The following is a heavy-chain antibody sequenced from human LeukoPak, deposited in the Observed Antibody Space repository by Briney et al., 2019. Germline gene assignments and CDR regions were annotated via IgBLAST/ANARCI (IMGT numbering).Heavy chain of an antibody. CDR1: GFTLNNNY. Sequence: GGSLRLSCVTSGFTLNNNYMSWVRQAPGKGLEWVSVIYAGSNTRYADSVKGRFTISRDNSKNTLYLQMNTLRAEDTAVYYCARDPERYVRMGPYDSWCQGTLVIVSS. D-gene: IGHD3-16*01. J-gene: IGHJ4*02. CDR3: ARDPERYVRMGPYDS. CDR2: IYAGSNT. V-gene: IGHV3-53*01.